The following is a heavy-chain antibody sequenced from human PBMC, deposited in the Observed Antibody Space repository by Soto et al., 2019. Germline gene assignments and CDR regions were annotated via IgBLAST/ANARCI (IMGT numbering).Heavy chain of an antibody. J-gene: IGHJ3*02. CDR3: ATGVYSYGPDAFDI. CDR1: GFTFSDYY. CDR2: ISSSSSYT. D-gene: IGHD5-18*01. Sequence: QVQLVESGGGLVKPGGSLRLSCAASGFTFSDYYMSWIRQAPGKGLEWVSYISSSSSYTNYADSVKGRFTISRDNAKNSLYLQMNSLRAEDTAVYYCATGVYSYGPDAFDIWGQGTMVTVSS. V-gene: IGHV3-11*06.